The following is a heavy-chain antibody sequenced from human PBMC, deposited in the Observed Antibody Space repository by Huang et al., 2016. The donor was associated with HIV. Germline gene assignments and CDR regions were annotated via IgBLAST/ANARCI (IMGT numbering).Heavy chain of an antibody. CDR3: ARQGLWLPPTDPFDY. D-gene: IGHD3-10*01. J-gene: IGHJ4*02. CDR1: GYNFDSYW. V-gene: IGHV5-51*01. CDR2: TSPGALDT. Sequence: EVHLVQSGAVANEPGESLKISCQSSGYNFDSYWIGWVRQMPGKGLEGLGVTSPGALDTRYDPSFQGQVTISADQSINTAYLQWSSLKASDTAIYFCARQGLWLPPTDPFDYWGQGTPVTVSA.